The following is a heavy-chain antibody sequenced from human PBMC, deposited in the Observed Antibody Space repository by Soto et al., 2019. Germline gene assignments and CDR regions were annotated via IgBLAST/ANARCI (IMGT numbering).Heavy chain of an antibody. CDR3: ARGASP. V-gene: IGHV1-8*01. J-gene: IGHJ5*02. CDR1: GYTFTRSD. Sequence: QVQLVQSGAEVKKPGASVKVSCKASGYTFTRSDINWVRQATGQGLEWMGWMNPNTGNTGYAQKFQGRITLTRSTSISTAYLELSSLNSADSAVYYCARGASPWGQGTLVTVSS. CDR2: MNPNTGNT.